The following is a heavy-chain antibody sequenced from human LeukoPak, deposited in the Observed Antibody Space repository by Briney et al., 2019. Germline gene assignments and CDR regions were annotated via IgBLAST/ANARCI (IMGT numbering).Heavy chain of an antibody. V-gene: IGHV3-15*01. CDR3: TTEGILTGYLNAFDI. Sequence: TGGSLRLSCAASGFTLSNAWMSWVRQAPGKGLEWVGRIKSKTDGGTTDYAAPVKGRFTISRDDSKNTLYLQMNSLKTEDTAVYYCTTEGILTGYLNAFDIWGQGTMVTVSS. CDR1: GFTLSNAW. D-gene: IGHD3-9*01. CDR2: IKSKTDGGTT. J-gene: IGHJ3*02.